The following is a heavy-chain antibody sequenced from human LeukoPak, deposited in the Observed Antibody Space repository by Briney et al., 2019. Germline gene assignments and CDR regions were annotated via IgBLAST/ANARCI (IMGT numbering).Heavy chain of an antibody. J-gene: IGHJ5*02. Sequence: PSETLSLTCAVYGGSFSGYYWSWIRQPPGKGLEWIGEINHSGSTNYNPSLKSRVTISVDTSKNQFSLKLSSVTATDTAVYYCARGDSSDSSGYGDWFDPWGQGTLVTVSS. CDR3: ARGDSSDSSGYGDWFDP. CDR2: INHSGST. V-gene: IGHV4-34*01. D-gene: IGHD3-22*01. CDR1: GGSFSGYY.